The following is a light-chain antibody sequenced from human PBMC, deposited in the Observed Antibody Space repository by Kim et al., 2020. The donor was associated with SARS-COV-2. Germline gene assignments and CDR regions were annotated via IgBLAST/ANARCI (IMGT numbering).Light chain of an antibody. J-gene: IGLJ2*01. Sequence: GQKVPISCSGSSSNIENNYVSWFQQLPGTAPKLLIYDNNKRPSGIPDRFSGSKSGTSATLGITGLQTGDEADYHCGTWDTSLSVVVFGGGTQLTVL. CDR3: GTWDTSLSVVV. CDR1: SSNIENNY. V-gene: IGLV1-51*01. CDR2: DNN.